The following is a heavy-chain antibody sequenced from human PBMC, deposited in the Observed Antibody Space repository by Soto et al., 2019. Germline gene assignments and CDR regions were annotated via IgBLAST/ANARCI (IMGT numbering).Heavy chain of an antibody. J-gene: IGHJ4*02. CDR2: INPNDGGT. CDR3: ARDAYSGSYVH. CDR1: GYTFTAYH. D-gene: IGHD1-26*01. Sequence: QVQLVQSGAEVKKPGASVKVSCKASGYTFTAYHIHWVRQAPGQGLEWMGWINPNDGGTNYAQKFQDRVTTTSDTSITTAYIELSRLTSDDTAVYFCARDAYSGSYVHWGQGTLVTVSS. V-gene: IGHV1-2*02.